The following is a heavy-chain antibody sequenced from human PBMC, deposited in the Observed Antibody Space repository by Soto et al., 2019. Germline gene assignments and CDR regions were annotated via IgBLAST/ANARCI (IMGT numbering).Heavy chain of an antibody. CDR3: ARDESTIFGVVIGPDY. Sequence: GGSLRLSCAASGFTFSSYGMHWVRQAPGKGLEWVAVIWYDGSNKYYADSVKGRFTISRDNSKNTLYLQMNSLRAEDTAVYYCARDESTIFGVVIGPDYWGQGTLVTVSS. D-gene: IGHD3-3*01. V-gene: IGHV3-33*01. CDR1: GFTFSSYG. CDR2: IWYDGSNK. J-gene: IGHJ4*02.